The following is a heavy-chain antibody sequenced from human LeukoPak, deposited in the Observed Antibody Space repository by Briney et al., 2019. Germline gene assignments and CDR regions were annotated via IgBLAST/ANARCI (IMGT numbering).Heavy chain of an antibody. J-gene: IGHJ4*02. CDR1: GFPFSTYE. V-gene: IGHV3-48*03. CDR2: ISSSGSTI. Sequence: GGSLRLSCAASGFPFSTYEMNWVRQAPGKGLERVSYISSSGSTIYYADSVKGRFTISRDNAKNSLYLQMNSLRAEDTAVYYCARESYYFDYWGQGTLVTVSS. CDR3: ARESYYFDY.